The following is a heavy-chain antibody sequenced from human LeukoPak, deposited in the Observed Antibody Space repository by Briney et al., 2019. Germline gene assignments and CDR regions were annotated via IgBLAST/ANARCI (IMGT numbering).Heavy chain of an antibody. CDR1: GFSVSSNY. V-gene: IGHV3-66*01. CDR2: IHNDGST. J-gene: IGHJ4*02. Sequence: GGSLRLSCEASGFSVSSNYMNWVRQAPGKGLEWVSVIHNDGSTYYADSVKGRFIISRDNSKNTLYLQMNSLRAEDTAVYYCARDRHYGGKGDFDYWGQGTLVTVSS. CDR3: ARDRHYGGKGDFDY. D-gene: IGHD4-23*01.